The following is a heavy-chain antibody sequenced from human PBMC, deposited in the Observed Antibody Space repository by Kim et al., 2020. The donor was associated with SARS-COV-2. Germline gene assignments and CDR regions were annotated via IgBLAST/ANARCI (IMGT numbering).Heavy chain of an antibody. CDR2: IYYSGST. Sequence: SETLSLTCTVSGGSISSSSYYWGWIRQPPGKGLEWIGSIYYSGSTYYNTSLKSRVTISVDTSKNQFSLKLSSVTAADTAVYYCARHKERPMVRGERGDAFDIWGQGTMVTVSS. D-gene: IGHD3-10*01. CDR3: ARHKERPMVRGERGDAFDI. V-gene: IGHV4-39*01. J-gene: IGHJ3*02. CDR1: GGSISSSSYY.